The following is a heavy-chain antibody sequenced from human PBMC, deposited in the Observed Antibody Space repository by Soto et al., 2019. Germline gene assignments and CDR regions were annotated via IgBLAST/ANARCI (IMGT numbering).Heavy chain of an antibody. CDR3: AKGRPPLVVAATLPFDY. V-gene: IGHV3-30*18. CDR1: GFTFSSYG. Sequence: GGSLRLSCAASGFTFSSYGMHWVRQAPGKGLEWVAVISYDGSNKYYADSVKGRFTISRDNSKNTLYLQMYSLRAEDTAVYYCAKGRPPLVVAATLPFDYWGQGTLVTVSS. J-gene: IGHJ4*02. CDR2: ISYDGSNK. D-gene: IGHD2-15*01.